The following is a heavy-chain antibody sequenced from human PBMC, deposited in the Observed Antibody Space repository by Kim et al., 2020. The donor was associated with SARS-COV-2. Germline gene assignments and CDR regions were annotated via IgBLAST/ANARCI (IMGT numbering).Heavy chain of an antibody. D-gene: IGHD4-17*01. V-gene: IGHV3-15*01. CDR1: GFTFSNAW. Sequence: GGSLRLSCAASGFTFSNAWMSWVRQAPGKGLEWVGRIKSKTDGGTTDYAAPVKGRFTISRDDSKNTLYLQMNSLKTEDTAVYYCTTDRGDYGDYVPYYYYGMDVWGQGTTVTVSS. CDR3: TTDRGDYGDYVPYYYYGMDV. CDR2: IKSKTDGGTT. J-gene: IGHJ6*02.